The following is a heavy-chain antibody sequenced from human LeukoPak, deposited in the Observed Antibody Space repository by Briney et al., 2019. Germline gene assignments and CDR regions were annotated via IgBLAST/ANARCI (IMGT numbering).Heavy chain of an antibody. V-gene: IGHV4-34*01. CDR1: GGSFSGYY. CDR2: INHSGST. D-gene: IGHD6-13*01. Sequence: SETLSLTCAVYGGSFSGYYWSWIRQPPGKGLEWIGEINHSGSTNYNPSLKSRVTILVDTSKNQFSLKLSSVTAADTAVYYCARVARGIGLYSCIRLFDYWGQGTLVTVSS. J-gene: IGHJ4*02. CDR3: ARVARGIGLYSCIRLFDY.